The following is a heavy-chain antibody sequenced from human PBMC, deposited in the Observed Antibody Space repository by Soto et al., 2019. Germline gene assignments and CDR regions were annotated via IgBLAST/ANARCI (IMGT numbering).Heavy chain of an antibody. CDR3: ARGQGAAAGHSNFDY. CDR1: GVSISGTTYS. CDR2: IYDSGNT. Sequence: QLKLQESGSVLVKPSQTLSLTCAVSGVSISGTTYSWSWIRQPPGKGLEWIGYIYDSGNTYYNPSLKSQFSISVDRSKNQFSLKLSSVTAADTAEYYCARGQGAAAGHSNFDYWGQGALVTVSS. D-gene: IGHD6-25*01. V-gene: IGHV4-30-2*01. J-gene: IGHJ4*02.